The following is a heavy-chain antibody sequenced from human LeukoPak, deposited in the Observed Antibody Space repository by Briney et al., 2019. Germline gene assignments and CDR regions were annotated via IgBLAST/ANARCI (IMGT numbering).Heavy chain of an antibody. Sequence: KPSGTLSLTCTVSCVSISSSNSYWGWIRQPPGKGLEWIGSMYYSGNTYYHASLKSQVSISIDTSKTQFSLRLTSVTAADTAVYYCARQTGSGLFILPGGQGTLVTVSS. CDR2: MYYSGNT. V-gene: IGHV4-39*01. J-gene: IGHJ4*02. CDR1: CVSISSSNSY. CDR3: ARQTGSGLFILP. D-gene: IGHD3/OR15-3a*01.